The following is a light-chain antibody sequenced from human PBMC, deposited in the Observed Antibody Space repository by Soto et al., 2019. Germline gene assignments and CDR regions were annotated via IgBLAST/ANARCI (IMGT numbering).Light chain of an antibody. CDR2: AAS. CDR1: QSLSFN. J-gene: IGKJ1*01. CDR3: QQYDSFSVT. Sequence: EIVMTQSPATLSVSPGERATLSCRASQSLSFNLAWYQQKPGQAPRLLIYAASTRATGIPARFSGSGSGTEFTLTISSLQSEDFATYYCQQYDSFSVTFGQGTKVEIK. V-gene: IGKV3-15*01.